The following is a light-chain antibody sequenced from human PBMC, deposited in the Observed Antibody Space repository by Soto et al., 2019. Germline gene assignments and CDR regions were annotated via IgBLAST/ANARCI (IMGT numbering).Light chain of an antibody. V-gene: IGKV1-8*01. CDR1: QGISSY. Sequence: AIRMTQSPSSFSASTGDRVTITCRASQGISSYLAWYQQKPGKAPKLLIYDASTLQSGVPSRFSGSGSGTDFTLTISCLRSEDFATYYCQQYYSYPVTFGPGTKVDIK. J-gene: IGKJ3*01. CDR2: DAS. CDR3: QQYYSYPVT.